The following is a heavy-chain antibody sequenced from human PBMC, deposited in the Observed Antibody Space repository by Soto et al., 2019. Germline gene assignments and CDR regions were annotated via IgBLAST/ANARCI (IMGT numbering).Heavy chain of an antibody. CDR1: GFTFSNYA. V-gene: IGHV3-30-3*01. CDR3: ARDPFIAAAGPYYFDY. D-gene: IGHD6-13*01. Sequence: QVQLVESGGGVVQPERSLRLPCAASGFTFSNYAMHWVRQAPGKGLEWVAAISYDGSNKYYGDSVKGRFTISRDNSKNTLFLQMNSLRAEDRAVYYCARDPFIAAAGPYYFDYWGQGTLVTVSS. J-gene: IGHJ4*02. CDR2: ISYDGSNK.